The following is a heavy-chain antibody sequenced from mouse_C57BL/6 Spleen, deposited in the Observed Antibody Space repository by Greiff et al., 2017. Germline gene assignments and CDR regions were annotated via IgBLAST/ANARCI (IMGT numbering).Heavy chain of an antibody. D-gene: IGHD1-1*01. CDR1: GYAFSSSW. Sequence: QVQLKESGPELVKPGASVKISCKASGYAFSSSWMNWVKQRPGKGLEWIGRIYPGDGDTNYNGKFKGKATLTADKSSSTAYMQLSSLTSEDSAVYFCARGTTVSSYYYAMDYWGQGTSVTVSS. J-gene: IGHJ4*01. V-gene: IGHV1-82*01. CDR3: ARGTTVSSYYYAMDY. CDR2: IYPGDGDT.